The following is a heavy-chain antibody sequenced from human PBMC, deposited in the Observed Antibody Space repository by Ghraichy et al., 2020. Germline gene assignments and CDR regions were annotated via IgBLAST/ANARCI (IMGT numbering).Heavy chain of an antibody. D-gene: IGHD6-13*01. J-gene: IGHJ4*02. CDR3: ARAGTRFNNSSSWRPLFDY. CDR2: INHSGST. CDR1: GGSFSGYY. Sequence: SETLSLTCAVYGGSFSGYYWSWIRQPPGKGLEWIGEINHSGSTNYNPSLKSRVTISVDTSKNQFSLKLSSVTAADTAVYYCARAGTRFNNSSSWRPLFDYWGQGTLVTVSS. V-gene: IGHV4-34*01.